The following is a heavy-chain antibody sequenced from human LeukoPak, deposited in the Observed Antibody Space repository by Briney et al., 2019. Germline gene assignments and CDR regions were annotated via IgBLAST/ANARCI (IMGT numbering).Heavy chain of an antibody. CDR2: MSYEGSNK. CDR3: ARDSDYYMDV. CDR1: VFTFSSYA. V-gene: IGHV3-30*04. Sequence: PGGPLRLSCAASVFTFSSYAMHWVRQAPGKGLEWVAVMSYEGSNKYYADSVKGRFTISRDNSKNTLYLQMTSLRAEDTAVYYCARDSDYYMDVWGKGTTVTVSS. J-gene: IGHJ6*03.